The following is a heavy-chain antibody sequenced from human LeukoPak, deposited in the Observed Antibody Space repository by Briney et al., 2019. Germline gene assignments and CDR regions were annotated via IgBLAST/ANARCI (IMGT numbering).Heavy chain of an antibody. CDR2: INHSGST. D-gene: IGHD2-2*01. V-gene: IGHV4-34*01. CDR3: ARDNQLLGIGDYYYMDV. CDR1: GGSFSGYY. Sequence: SETLSLTCAVYGGSFSGYYWSWIRQPPGKGLEWIGEINHSGSTNYNPSLKSRVTISVDTSKNQFSLKLSSVTAEDTAVYYCARDNQLLGIGDYYYMDVWGKGTTVTVSS. J-gene: IGHJ6*03.